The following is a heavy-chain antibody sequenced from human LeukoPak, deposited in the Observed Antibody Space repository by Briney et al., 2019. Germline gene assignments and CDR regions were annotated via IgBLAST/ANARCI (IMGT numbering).Heavy chain of an antibody. V-gene: IGHV4-30-2*02. CDR3: ARRSRDGYNNYYYYYGMDV. CDR1: GGSISSGGYS. J-gene: IGHJ6*02. CDR2: IYHSGST. D-gene: IGHD5-24*01. Sequence: PSETLSLTCAVSGGSISSGGYSWGWIRQPPGKGLEWIGYIYHSGSTYYNPSLKSRVTISVDTSKNQFSLKLSSVTAADTAVYYCARRSRDGYNNYYYYYGMDVWGQGTTVTVSS.